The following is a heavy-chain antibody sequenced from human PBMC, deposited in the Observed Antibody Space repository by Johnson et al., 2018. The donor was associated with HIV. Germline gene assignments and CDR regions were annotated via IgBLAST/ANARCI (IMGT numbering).Heavy chain of an antibody. V-gene: IGHV3-30-3*01. CDR2: ISYDGSNK. CDR1: GFTFSSYA. J-gene: IGHJ3*02. Sequence: QVQLVESGGGVVQPGRSLRLSCAASGFTFSSYAMHWVRQAPGKGLEWVAVISYDGSNKYYADSVKGRFTISRDNSKKTLYLQMNSLRAEDTAVYYCARALPRYDAFDIWGQGTMVTVSS. D-gene: IGHD1-14*01. CDR3: ARALPRYDAFDI.